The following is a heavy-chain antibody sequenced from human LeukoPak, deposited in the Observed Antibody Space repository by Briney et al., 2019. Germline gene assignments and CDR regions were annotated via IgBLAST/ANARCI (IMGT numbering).Heavy chain of an antibody. Sequence: ASVKVSCKASGGTFSSYAISWVRQAPGQGLEWMGIINPSGGSTSYAQKFQGRVTLTRDTSTSTVYMELSSLRSEDTAVYYCARDPGYYDSSGYPVVGYFQHWGQGTLVTVSS. CDR1: GGTFSSYA. J-gene: IGHJ1*01. CDR3: ARDPGYYDSSGYPVVGYFQH. V-gene: IGHV1-46*01. D-gene: IGHD3-22*01. CDR2: INPSGGST.